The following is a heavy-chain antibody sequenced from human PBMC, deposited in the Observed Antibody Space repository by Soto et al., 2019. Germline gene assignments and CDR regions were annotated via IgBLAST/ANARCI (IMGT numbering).Heavy chain of an antibody. CDR3: ARDRGVVTPVYYFDY. D-gene: IGHD2-21*02. CDR2: INPNSGGT. J-gene: IGHJ4*02. CDR1: GSTFNGYY. V-gene: IGHV1-2*02. Sequence: ASVKVSCTASGSTFNGYYVHLGRQATGQGLEWMGWINPNSGGTNYAQKFQGRVTMTRDTSISTAYMELSRLRSDDTAVYYCARDRGVVTPVYYFDYWGQATLVTVSS.